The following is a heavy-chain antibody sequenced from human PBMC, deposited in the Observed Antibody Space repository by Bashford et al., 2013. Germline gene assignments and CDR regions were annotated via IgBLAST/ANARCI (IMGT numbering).Heavy chain of an antibody. J-gene: IGHJ6*02. Sequence: GESLKISCKASGYNFANYWIGWVRQMPGKGLEWMGIIYPGDSDTRDSPSFQGQVTISADNSINTAYLQWSSLKASDTAMYFCARLGAWGLDDSSGYPTDYYYGMDVWGQGTTVTVSS. D-gene: IGHD3-22*01. V-gene: IGHV5-51*01. CDR1: GYNFANYW. CDR3: ARLGAWGLDDSSGYPTDYYYGMDV. CDR2: IYPGDSDT.